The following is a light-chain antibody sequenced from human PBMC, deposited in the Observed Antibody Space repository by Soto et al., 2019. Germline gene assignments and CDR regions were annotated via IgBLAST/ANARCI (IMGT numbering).Light chain of an antibody. Sequence: ELTQPPSVXVAPGQPARITCGGNNIVSKSVHWYQQKPGQAPVLVVYDDSDRPSGIPERFSGSNSGNTATITISRVEAGDEADYYCQVWDSSSDNPSYVFGTGTKVPVL. CDR1: NIVSKS. J-gene: IGLJ1*01. V-gene: IGLV3-21*02. CDR3: QVWDSSSDNPSYV. CDR2: DDS.